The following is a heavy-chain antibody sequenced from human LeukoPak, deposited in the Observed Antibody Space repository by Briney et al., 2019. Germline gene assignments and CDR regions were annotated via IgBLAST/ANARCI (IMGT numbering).Heavy chain of an antibody. CDR2: INHSGST. D-gene: IGHD4-17*01. Sequence: GSLRLSCAASGFTFSSYEMNWVRQAPGKGLEWIGEINHSGSTNYNPSLKSRVTISVDTSKNQFSLKLSSVTAADTAVYYCASPPAPYGDYRPPLHYWGQGTLVTVSS. CDR3: ASPPAPYGDYRPPLHY. V-gene: IGHV4-34*01. CDR1: GFTFSSYE. J-gene: IGHJ4*02.